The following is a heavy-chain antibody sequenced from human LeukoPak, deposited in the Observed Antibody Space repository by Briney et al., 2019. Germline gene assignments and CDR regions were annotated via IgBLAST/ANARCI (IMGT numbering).Heavy chain of an antibody. J-gene: IGHJ4*02. D-gene: IGHD6-19*01. V-gene: IGHV1-18*04. Sequence: GASVKVSCKASGYTFTSYGISWVRQAPGQGLEWMGWISAYNGNTNYAQKLQGRVTMTTDTSTSTAYMELRSLRSDDTAVCYCARSPPGYSSGWYYDYWGQGTLATVSS. CDR1: GYTFTSYG. CDR2: ISAYNGNT. CDR3: ARSPPGYSSGWYYDY.